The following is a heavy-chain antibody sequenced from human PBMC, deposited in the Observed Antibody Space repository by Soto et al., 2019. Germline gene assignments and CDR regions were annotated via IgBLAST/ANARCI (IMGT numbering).Heavy chain of an antibody. V-gene: IGHV3-23*01. CDR1: GFTFDSYA. CDR2: ISGSADGT. CDR3: AKDTVGGYSFWSGYYSDGLDV. J-gene: IGHJ3*01. Sequence: EVKLLESGGGLAQPGGSLRLSCEGSGFTFDSYAISWVRQAPGERLQWIAAISGSADGTDYAHSVRGRFTIYRDNAKKTVHLQMDSLRVEDTAVYFCAKDTVGGYSFWSGYYSDGLDVWGQGTLVTVS. D-gene: IGHD3-3*01.